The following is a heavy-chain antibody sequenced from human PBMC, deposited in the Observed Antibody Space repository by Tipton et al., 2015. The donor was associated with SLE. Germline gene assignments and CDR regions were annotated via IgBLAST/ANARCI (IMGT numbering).Heavy chain of an antibody. CDR2: IRYDGSNK. CDR1: GFTFSSYG. CDR3: AKDNVEMATNGVGYYFDY. D-gene: IGHD5-24*01. Sequence: SLRLSCAASGFTFSSYGMHWVRQAPGKGLEWVAFIRYDGSNKYYADSVKGRFTISRDNSKNTLYLQMNSLRAEDTAVYYCAKDNVEMATNGVGYYFDYWGQGTLVTVSS. J-gene: IGHJ4*02. V-gene: IGHV3-30*02.